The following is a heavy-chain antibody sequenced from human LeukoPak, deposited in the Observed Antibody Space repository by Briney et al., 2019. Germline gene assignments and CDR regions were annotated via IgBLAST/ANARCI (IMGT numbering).Heavy chain of an antibody. Sequence: ASVKVSCKASGGTFSGYAISWVRQAPGQGLEWMGGIIPIFGTANYAQKFQGRVTITTDESTSTAYMELSSLRSEDTAVYYCAGQYCGGDCYSYFDYWGQGTLVTVSS. V-gene: IGHV1-69*05. J-gene: IGHJ4*02. D-gene: IGHD2-21*02. CDR1: GGTFSGYA. CDR3: AGQYCGGDCYSYFDY. CDR2: IIPIFGTA.